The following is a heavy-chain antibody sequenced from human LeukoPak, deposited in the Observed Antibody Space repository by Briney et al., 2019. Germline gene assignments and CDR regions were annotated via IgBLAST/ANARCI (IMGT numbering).Heavy chain of an antibody. D-gene: IGHD3-3*01. CDR2: IYHSGST. V-gene: IGHV4-4*02. CDR1: GGSISSSNW. Sequence: SETLSLTCAVSGGSISSSNWWSWVRQPPGKGLEWIGEIYHSGSTNYNPSLKSRVTISVDKSKNQFSLKLSSVTAADTAVYYCARDLALYDFWSGYYGSDWFDPWGQGTLVTVSS. CDR3: ARDLALYDFWSGYYGSDWFDP. J-gene: IGHJ5*02.